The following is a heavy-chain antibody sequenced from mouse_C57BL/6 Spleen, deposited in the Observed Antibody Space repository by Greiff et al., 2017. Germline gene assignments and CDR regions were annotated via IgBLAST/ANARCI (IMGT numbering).Heavy chain of an antibody. D-gene: IGHD2-4*01. CDR1: GYTFTSYW. CDR2: IDPNSGGP. V-gene: IGHV1-72*01. J-gene: IGHJ1*03. CDR3: ARANYDYRRVHWYFDV. Sequence: QVQLKQPGAELVKPGASVKLSCKASGYTFTSYWMHWVKQRPGRGLEWIGRIDPNSGGPKYNEKFKSKATLTVDKPSSTAYMQLSSLTSEDSAVYYGARANYDYRRVHWYFDVWGTGTTVTVSS.